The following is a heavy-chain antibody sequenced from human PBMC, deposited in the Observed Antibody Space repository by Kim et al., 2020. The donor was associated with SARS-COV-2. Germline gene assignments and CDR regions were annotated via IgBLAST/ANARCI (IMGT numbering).Heavy chain of an antibody. D-gene: IGHD6-19*01. J-gene: IGHJ4*02. CDR2: INSDGTTT. Sequence: GGSLRLSCAASGFTFSSHWMHWVRQAPGKGLVWVSRINSDGTTTSYADSVKVRFTISRDNAKNTLYLQMNSLRAEDTAVYYCARRQFSSGWYYFDYWGQG. CDR3: ARRQFSSGWYYFDY. V-gene: IGHV3-74*01. CDR1: GFTFSSHW.